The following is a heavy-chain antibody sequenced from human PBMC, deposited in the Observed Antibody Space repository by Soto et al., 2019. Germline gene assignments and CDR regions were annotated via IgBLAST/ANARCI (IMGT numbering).Heavy chain of an antibody. V-gene: IGHV3-13*01. D-gene: IGHD3-22*01. J-gene: IGHJ4*02. CDR3: ARGTFYESRGGLDY. CDR1: GFTFSSYD. CDR2: IGTAGDT. Sequence: EVQLVESGGGLVQPGGSLRLSCAASGFTFSSYDMHWVRQATGKGLEWVSAIGTAGDTYYPGSVKGRFTISRENAKNSLYLQMNSLRAEDTAVYYCARGTFYESRGGLDYWGQGTLVTVSS.